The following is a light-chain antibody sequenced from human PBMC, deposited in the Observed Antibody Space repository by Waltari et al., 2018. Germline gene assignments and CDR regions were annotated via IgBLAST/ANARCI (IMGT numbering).Light chain of an antibody. V-gene: IGLV3-19*01. Sequence: SSDLTQDPAVSVALGQTVRITCHGDTLRTYYGNWCRQKPGQPPELVIDGKNNRPSGIPDRFSASSSGNTASLIITGAQAEDEADYYCSSRELSGHVVFGGGTRLTVL. CDR1: TLRTYY. CDR2: GKN. J-gene: IGLJ2*01. CDR3: SSRELSGHVV.